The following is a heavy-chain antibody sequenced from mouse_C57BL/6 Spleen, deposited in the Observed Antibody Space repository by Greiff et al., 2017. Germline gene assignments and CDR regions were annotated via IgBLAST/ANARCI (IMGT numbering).Heavy chain of an antibody. D-gene: IGHD3-1*01. J-gene: IGHJ2*01. Sequence: EVKLMESGGGLVKPGGSLKLSCAASGFTFSDYGMHWVRQAPEKGLEWVAYISSGSSTIYYADTVKGRFTISRDNAKNTLFLQMTSLRSEDTTMYYCARLASGYCDDGGKGTTLTVSS. CDR1: GFTFSDYG. CDR3: ARLASGYCDD. V-gene: IGHV5-17*01. CDR2: ISSGSSTI.